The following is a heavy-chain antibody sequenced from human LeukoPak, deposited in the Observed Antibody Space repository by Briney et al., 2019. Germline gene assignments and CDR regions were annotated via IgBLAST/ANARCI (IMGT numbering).Heavy chain of an antibody. CDR2: IYYSGST. V-gene: IGHV4-59*12. CDR1: GGSISSYY. Sequence: PSETLSLTCTVSGGSISSYYWSWIRQPPGKGLEWIGYIYYSGSTNYNPSLKSRVTISVDTSKNQFSLKLSSVTAADTAVYYCARVHRPAYYYYMDVWGKGTTVTVSS. J-gene: IGHJ6*03. CDR3: ARVHRPAYYYYMDV.